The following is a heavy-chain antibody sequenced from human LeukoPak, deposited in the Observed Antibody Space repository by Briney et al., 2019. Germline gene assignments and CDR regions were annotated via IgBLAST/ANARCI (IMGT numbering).Heavy chain of an antibody. CDR1: GFTFNNYG. D-gene: IGHD3-22*01. CDR2: MSGSGGST. J-gene: IGHJ4*02. CDR3: AKRGVVIRVILVGFHKEAYYFDS. Sequence: GRSLRLSCAASGFTFNNYGMHWVRQAPGKGLEWVAGMSGSGGSTNYADSVKGRFTISRDNPRNTLYLQMNSLRAEDTAVYFCAKRGVVIRVILVGFHKEAYYFDSWGQGALVTVSS. V-gene: IGHV3-23*01.